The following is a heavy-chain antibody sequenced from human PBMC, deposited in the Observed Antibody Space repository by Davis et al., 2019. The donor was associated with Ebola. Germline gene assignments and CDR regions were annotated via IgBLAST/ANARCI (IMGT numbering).Heavy chain of an antibody. CDR1: GGSFRDYY. Sequence: PGGSLRLSCAVYGGSFRDYYWSWIRQPPGKGLEWIGEIKHSGSTNYNPSLKSRVTMSVDTSKNQFSLKLTSVTAADTGLYYCARRRTTYNDVRYFDLWGQGNLVTVSS. V-gene: IGHV4-34*01. CDR3: ARRRTTYNDVRYFDL. D-gene: IGHD1-14*01. J-gene: IGHJ4*02. CDR2: IKHSGST.